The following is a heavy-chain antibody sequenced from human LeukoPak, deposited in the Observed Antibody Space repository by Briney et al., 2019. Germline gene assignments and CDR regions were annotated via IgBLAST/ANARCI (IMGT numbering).Heavy chain of an antibody. J-gene: IGHJ6*03. D-gene: IGHD3-22*01. CDR2: KYCRSKWYN. V-gene: IGHV6-1*01. CDR3: ARAVYYYDSSGYYMDV. Sequence: KPSQTLSLTCTVSGGIITSNSAAWDWLRPSQSRGLEWQVRKYCRSKWYNDYAVSVKSRITINPDTSKNQFSLQLNSVTPEDTAVYYCARAVYYYDSSGYYMDVWGKGTTVTVSS. CDR1: GGIITSNSAA.